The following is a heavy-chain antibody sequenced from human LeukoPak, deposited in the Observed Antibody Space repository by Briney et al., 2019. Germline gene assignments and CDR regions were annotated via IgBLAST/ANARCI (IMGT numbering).Heavy chain of an antibody. V-gene: IGHV3-30*18. Sequence: GGSLRLSCAASGFTFSSHGMHWVRQAPGKGLEWVAVISYDGGNKYYADSVKGRFTISRDNSKNTLSLQMNSLRAEDTAVYYCVKARMPHCGTDCLESWGQGTLVTVSS. CDR3: VKARMPHCGTDCLES. CDR1: GFTFSSHG. J-gene: IGHJ4*02. CDR2: ISYDGGNK. D-gene: IGHD2-21*02.